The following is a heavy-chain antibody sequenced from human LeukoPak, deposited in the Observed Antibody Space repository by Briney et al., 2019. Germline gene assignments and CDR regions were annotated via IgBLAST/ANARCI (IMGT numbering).Heavy chain of an antibody. D-gene: IGHD6-19*01. CDR1: GYTFTGYY. CDR3: ARVGSSGWYVHPTLDY. Sequence: ASVKVSCKASGYTFTGYYMHWVRQAPGQGLEWMGWINPNSGDTNYAQKFQGRVTVTRDTSISIAYMELSRLRSDDTAVYYCARVGSSGWYVHPTLDYWGQGTLLTVSS. V-gene: IGHV1-2*02. CDR2: INPNSGDT. J-gene: IGHJ4*02.